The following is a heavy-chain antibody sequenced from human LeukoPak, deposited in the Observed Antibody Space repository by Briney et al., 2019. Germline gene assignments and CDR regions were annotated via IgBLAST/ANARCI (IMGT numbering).Heavy chain of an antibody. J-gene: IGHJ4*02. Sequence: GGSLRLSCAATGFTFSNYARTWVRQAPGKGLEWVSTISASASSTYYADSVKGRFTVSRDRTRNTLYLQMNSLRVEDTAVYYCAKEHYAEYIDYWGQGTLVTVSS. CDR3: AKEHYAEYIDY. CDR1: GFTFSNYA. CDR2: ISASASST. D-gene: IGHD4-17*01. V-gene: IGHV3-23*01.